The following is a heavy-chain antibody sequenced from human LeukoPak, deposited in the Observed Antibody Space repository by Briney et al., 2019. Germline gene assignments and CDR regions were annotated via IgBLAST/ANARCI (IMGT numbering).Heavy chain of an antibody. D-gene: IGHD2-21*01. Sequence: GGSLRLSCAASGFTFSSYAMSWVRQAPGKGLEWVSAITGTGGHTYYVASVKGRFTISRDNSKKTLYLQMNSLRAEDTAVYYCAKGKVNHDGALDAWGQGTLVTASS. CDR1: GFTFSSYA. CDR3: AKGKVNHDGALDA. J-gene: IGHJ3*01. V-gene: IGHV3-23*01. CDR2: ITGTGGHT.